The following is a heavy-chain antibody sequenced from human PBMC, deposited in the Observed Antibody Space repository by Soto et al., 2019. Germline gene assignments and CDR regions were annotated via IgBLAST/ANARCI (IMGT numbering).Heavy chain of an antibody. V-gene: IGHV3-7*03. J-gene: IGHJ4*02. CDR2: INQDGSER. CDR1: GLTFRNDW. CDR3: AVYGYGVSAAAY. D-gene: IGHD4-17*01. Sequence: GGSLRLSCAGSGLTFRNDWLSWVRQAPGKGLEWVANINQDGSERYYVDSVRGRFTISRDNVENSLYLQLNSLRPEGTAVYYCAVYGYGVSAAAYWGQGTLVTVSS.